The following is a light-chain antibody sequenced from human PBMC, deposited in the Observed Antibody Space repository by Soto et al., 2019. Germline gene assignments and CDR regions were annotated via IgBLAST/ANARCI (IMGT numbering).Light chain of an antibody. Sequence: EIVLTQSPDTLSLPAGERSTLSCRASQSVSTNSLAWYQQKPGQAPRPLIFAASRRATGTPDRFSGSGSGTDFTLIISRLEPEDFAVYYCQQYGSSVLTFGGGTKVDIK. V-gene: IGKV3-20*01. CDR3: QQYGSSVLT. J-gene: IGKJ4*01. CDR2: AAS. CDR1: QSVSTNS.